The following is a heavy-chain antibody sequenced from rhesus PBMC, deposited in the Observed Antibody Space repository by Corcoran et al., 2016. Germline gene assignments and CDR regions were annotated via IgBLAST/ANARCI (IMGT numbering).Heavy chain of an antibody. CDR3: ARGAYSNRFDY. Sequence: QVQLVQSGGELKQPGASVKLSCKASGYTFTRNYIHWVRPAPGQGLEWIGLISPYNGNKAYAQNFQGRVTMTTDMSTNTGYIELSSLRSEDTAVYYCARGAYSNRFDYWGQGVLVTVSS. D-gene: IGHD4-23*01. CDR2: ISPYNGNK. CDR1: GYTFTRNY. V-gene: IGHV1-180*01. J-gene: IGHJ4*01.